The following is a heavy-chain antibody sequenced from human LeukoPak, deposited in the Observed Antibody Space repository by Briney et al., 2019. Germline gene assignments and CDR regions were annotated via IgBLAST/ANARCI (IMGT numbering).Heavy chain of an antibody. CDR2: INGRGGST. J-gene: IGHJ6*04. CDR3: ARWGQQQMVSV. Sequence: PGGSLRLSCAASGFTFSNYAMSWVRQAPGKGLEWVSSINGRGGSTYYADSVKGRFTISRDNAKNSLYLQMNSLRAEDTAVYYCARWGQQQMVSVWGKGTTVTVSS. D-gene: IGHD6-13*01. CDR1: GFTFSNYA. V-gene: IGHV3-23*01.